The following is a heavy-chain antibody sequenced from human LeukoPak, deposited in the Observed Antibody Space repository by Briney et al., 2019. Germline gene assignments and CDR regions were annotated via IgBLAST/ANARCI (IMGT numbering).Heavy chain of an antibody. CDR2: NYYSGST. J-gene: IGHJ3*02. CDR3: ARRRRGLDAFDI. Sequence: PSETLSLTCTVSGGSISSYYWSWIRQPPGKGLEWIGYNYYSGSTNYNPSLKSRVTISVDTSKNQFSLKLSSVTAADTAVYYCARRRRGLDAFDIWGQGTMVTVSS. CDR1: GGSISSYY. V-gene: IGHV4-59*08.